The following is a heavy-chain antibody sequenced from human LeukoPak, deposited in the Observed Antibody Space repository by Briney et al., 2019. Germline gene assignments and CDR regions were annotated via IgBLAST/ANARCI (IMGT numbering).Heavy chain of an antibody. CDR3: ARWGYSYGIDY. V-gene: IGHV4-39*01. CDR1: GGSSSSSSYY. J-gene: IGHJ4*02. Sequence: SETLSLTCTVSGGSSSSSSYYWGWIRQPPGKGLEWIGGGSYSGSTYYNPSLKSRVTVSVDTSKNQFSLKLSSVTAADTAVYYCARWGYSYGIDYWGQGTLVTVSS. CDR2: GSYSGST. D-gene: IGHD5-18*01.